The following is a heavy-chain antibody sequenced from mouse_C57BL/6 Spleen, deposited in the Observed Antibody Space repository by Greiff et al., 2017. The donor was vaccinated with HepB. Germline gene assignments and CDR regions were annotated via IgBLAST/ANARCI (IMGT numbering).Heavy chain of an antibody. CDR3: ARSGNLLWSFDY. V-gene: IGHV1-54*01. D-gene: IGHD2-1*01. J-gene: IGHJ2*01. Sequence: VQLQQSGAELVRPGTSVKVSCKASGYAFTNYLIEWVKQRPGQGLEWIGVINPGSGGTNYNEKFKGKATLTADKSSSTAYMQLSSLTSEDSAVYFCARSGNLLWSFDYWGQGTTLTVSS. CDR1: GYAFTNYL. CDR2: INPGSGGT.